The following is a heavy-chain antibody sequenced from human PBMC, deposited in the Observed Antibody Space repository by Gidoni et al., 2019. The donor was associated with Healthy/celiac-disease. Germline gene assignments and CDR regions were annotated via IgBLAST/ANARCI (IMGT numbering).Heavy chain of an antibody. J-gene: IGHJ4*02. CDR3: AKDLGTMIVVALLDY. V-gene: IGHV3-23*01. D-gene: IGHD3-22*01. Sequence: EVQRLESGGGLVQPGGSLRLSCAASGFTLRSYAMSWVRQAPGKGVELVSAISGSGGSTYYADSVKGRFTISRDNSKNTLYLQMNSLRAEDTAVYYCAKDLGTMIVVALLDYWGQGTLVTVSS. CDR1: GFTLRSYA. CDR2: ISGSGGST.